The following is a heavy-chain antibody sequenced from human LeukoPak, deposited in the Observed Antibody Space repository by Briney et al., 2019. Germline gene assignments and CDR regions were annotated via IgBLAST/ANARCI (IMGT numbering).Heavy chain of an antibody. CDR3: ATYTHWVAGDV. CDR1: GFTFSDYW. CDR2: RNQDGSEK. D-gene: IGHD3-16*01. Sequence: GGSLRLSCAASGFTFSDYWMSWVRQAPGGGREWVANRNQDGSEKDYVDSVKGRFTISRDNARNSLYLQMGSLRAEDTAVYYCATYTHWVAGDVWGQGTTVTVSS. J-gene: IGHJ6*02. V-gene: IGHV3-7*01.